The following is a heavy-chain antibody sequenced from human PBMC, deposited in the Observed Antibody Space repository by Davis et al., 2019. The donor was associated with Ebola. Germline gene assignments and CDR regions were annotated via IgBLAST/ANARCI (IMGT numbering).Heavy chain of an antibody. CDR2: IIPIFGTA. J-gene: IGHJ4*02. Sequence: SVKVSCKASGGTFSSYAISWVRQAPGQGLEWMGGIIPIFGTANYAQKFQGRVTITADESTSTAYMELSSLRSEDTAVYYCARDRPLVGALDYWGQGTLVTVSS. CDR3: ARDRPLVGALDY. V-gene: IGHV1-69*13. CDR1: GGTFSSYA. D-gene: IGHD1-26*01.